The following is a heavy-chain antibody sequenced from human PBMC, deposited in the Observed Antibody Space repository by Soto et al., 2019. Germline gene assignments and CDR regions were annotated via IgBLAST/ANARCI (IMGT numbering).Heavy chain of an antibody. CDR3: ARAISSGGRFSGMDV. CDR1: GGTFSSNT. Sequence: QVQLVQSGAEVKKPGSSVRVSCKASGGTFSSNTLSWVRQAPGQGLEWMGRITPVLDMADYEQKFQDRLPITADKSTPTVYMELGSLRSEDTAIYYCARAISSGGRFSGMDVWGQGTTVTVSS. CDR2: ITPVLDMA. V-gene: IGHV1-69*02. J-gene: IGHJ6*02. D-gene: IGHD3-16*01.